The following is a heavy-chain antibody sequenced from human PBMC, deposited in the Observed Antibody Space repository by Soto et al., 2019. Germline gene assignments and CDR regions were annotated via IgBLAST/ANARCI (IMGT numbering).Heavy chain of an antibody. J-gene: IGHJ4*02. CDR3: VRDGLDYYDTERLHFDN. Sequence: LRLSCAASGFTFSSYAMSWVRQAPGKGLEWVSAISGSGGSTYYADSVKGRFTISRDNANNSLYLQMNSLRAEDTATYYCVRDGLDYYDTERLHFDNWGQGTLVTVSS. D-gene: IGHD3-22*01. V-gene: IGHV3-23*01. CDR1: GFTFSSYA. CDR2: ISGSGGST.